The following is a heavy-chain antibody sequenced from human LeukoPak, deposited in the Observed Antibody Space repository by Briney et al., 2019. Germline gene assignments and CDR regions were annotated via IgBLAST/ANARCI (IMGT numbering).Heavy chain of an antibody. CDR1: GFTFSSYA. D-gene: IGHD6-19*01. CDR2: IWYDGSNK. CDR3: ARAVAGDY. Sequence: GGSLRLSCAASGFTFSSYAMSWVRQAPGKGLEWVAVIWYDGSNKYYADSVKGRFTISRDNSKNTLYLQMNSLRAEDTAVYYCARAVAGDYWGQGTLVTVSS. J-gene: IGHJ4*02. V-gene: IGHV3-33*08.